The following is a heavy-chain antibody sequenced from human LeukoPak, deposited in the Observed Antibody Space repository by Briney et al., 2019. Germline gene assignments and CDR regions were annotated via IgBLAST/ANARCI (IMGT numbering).Heavy chain of an antibody. CDR3: ARGNGYDSSGYDFAPPPFEY. Sequence: SETLSLTCAVHGGSFSGYYWSGIRQPPGKGLEWIGEINHSGSTNYNPSIKSRVTISVATSKNQFSLKLSSVTAADSAVYYCARGNGYDSSGYDFAPPPFEYWGQGTLVSVSS. CDR2: INHSGST. J-gene: IGHJ4*02. D-gene: IGHD3-22*01. CDR1: GGSFSGYY. V-gene: IGHV4-34*01.